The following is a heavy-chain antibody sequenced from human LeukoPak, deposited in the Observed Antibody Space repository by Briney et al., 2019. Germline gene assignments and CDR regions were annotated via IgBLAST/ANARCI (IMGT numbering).Heavy chain of an antibody. CDR2: INPNSGGT. CDR1: GFTFTSSA. V-gene: IGHV1-2*02. Sequence: ASVKVSCKASGFTFTSSAVQWVRQARGQGLEWMGWINPNSGGTNYAQKFQGRVTMTRDTSISTAYMELSRLRSDDTAVYYCARDGVGATTPDYWGQGTLVTVSS. J-gene: IGHJ4*02. CDR3: ARDGVGATTPDY. D-gene: IGHD1-26*01.